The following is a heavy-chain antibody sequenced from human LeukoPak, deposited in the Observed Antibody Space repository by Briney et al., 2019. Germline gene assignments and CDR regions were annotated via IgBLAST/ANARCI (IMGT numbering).Heavy chain of an antibody. CDR1: GYTFTGYY. CDR2: INPNSGGT. V-gene: IGHV1-2*04. D-gene: IGHD3-22*01. CDR3: ARVETNYYDSSGYYAEYFQH. J-gene: IGHJ1*01. Sequence: ASVKVSCKASGYTFTGYYMHWVRQAPGQGLEWMGWINPNSGGTNYAQKFQGWVTMTRDTSISTAYMELSRLRSDDTAVYYCARVETNYYDSSGYYAEYFQHWGQGTLVTVSS.